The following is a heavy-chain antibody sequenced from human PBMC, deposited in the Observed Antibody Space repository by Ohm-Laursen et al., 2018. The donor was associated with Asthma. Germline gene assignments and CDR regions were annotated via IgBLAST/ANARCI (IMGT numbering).Heavy chain of an antibody. V-gene: IGHV3-23*01. Sequence: SLRLSCAASGFTFSNYAMTWVRQAPGKGLEWVSAITNNGVNTYYTDSVKGRFTISRDNSKNTLSLQMNSLRAEDTAIYYCASGYSWYDYWGQGILVTVSS. J-gene: IGHJ4*02. CDR2: ITNNGVNT. CDR3: ASGYSWYDY. CDR1: GFTFSNYA. D-gene: IGHD5-18*01.